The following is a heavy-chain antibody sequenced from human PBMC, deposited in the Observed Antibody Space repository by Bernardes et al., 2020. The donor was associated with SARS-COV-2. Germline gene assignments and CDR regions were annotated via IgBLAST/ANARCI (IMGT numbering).Heavy chain of an antibody. CDR3: ARYSGSYDMFDY. V-gene: IGHV3-11*01. CDR2: ISSTGSSI. J-gene: IGHJ4*02. Sequence: GGSLRLSCAASGFTFSDYYMSWIRKAPGKGLEWISKISSTGSSIYYADSVKGRFTISRDNAKNSLYLQMNSLRAEDTAVYYCARYSGSYDMFDYWGQGTLVTVSS. CDR1: GFTFSDYY. D-gene: IGHD1-26*01.